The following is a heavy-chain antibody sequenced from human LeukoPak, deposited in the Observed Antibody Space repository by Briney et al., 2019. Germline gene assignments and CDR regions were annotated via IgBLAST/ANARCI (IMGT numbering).Heavy chain of an antibody. D-gene: IGHD3-22*01. CDR1: GGSISSYY. CDR2: IYTSGST. Sequence: PSETLSLTCTVSGGSISSYYWSWIRQPAGKGLEWIGRIYTSGSTNYNPSLNSRVTMSVDTSKNQFSLKLSSVTAADTAVYYCARVFTMIVGGDAFDIWGQGTMVTVSS. V-gene: IGHV4-4*07. J-gene: IGHJ3*02. CDR3: ARVFTMIVGGDAFDI.